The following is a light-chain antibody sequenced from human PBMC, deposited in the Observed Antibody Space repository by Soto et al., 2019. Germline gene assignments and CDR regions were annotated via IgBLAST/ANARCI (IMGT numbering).Light chain of an antibody. Sequence: DIVMTQFSLSLPVTPGERASISFRSRDTLLHSNGYNYLDWYLQKPGQSPQLLIYLGSNRSSGVPDRFSGSGSGTDLTLEIGRVAAEDVGVDDCMHALQPPAFCQGTRLEIK. CDR2: LGS. CDR1: DTLLHSNGYNY. CDR3: MHALQPPA. V-gene: IGKV2-28*01. J-gene: IGKJ5*01.